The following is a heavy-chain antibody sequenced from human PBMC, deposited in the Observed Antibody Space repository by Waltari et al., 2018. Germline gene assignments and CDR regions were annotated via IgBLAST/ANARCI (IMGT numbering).Heavy chain of an antibody. CDR3: ASLYGGNPVRYYYYGMDV. V-gene: IGHV4-34*01. D-gene: IGHD4-17*01. Sequence: QVQLQQWGAGLLKPSETLSLTCAVYGGSFSGYYWSWIRQPPGKGLEWIGEINHSRSTNHNPSLKSRVTISVDTSKNQFSLKLSSVTAADTAGYYCASLYGGNPVRYYYYGMDVWGQGTTVTVSS. J-gene: IGHJ6*02. CDR1: GGSFSGYY. CDR2: INHSRST.